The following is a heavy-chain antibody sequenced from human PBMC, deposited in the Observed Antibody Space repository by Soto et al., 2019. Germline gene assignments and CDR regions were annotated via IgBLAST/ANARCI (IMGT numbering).Heavy chain of an antibody. J-gene: IGHJ6*02. D-gene: IGHD2-15*01. CDR1: GGTFSSYA. CDR2: IIPIFGTA. CDR3: ARAQYGSGGRCYSFRRSYGMDV. Sequence: QVQLVQSGAEVKKPGSSVKVSCKASGGTFSSYAISWVRQAPGQGLEWMGGIIPIFGTANYAQKFQGRVRITADESTSTADMELSSLRSEDTAVYYCARAQYGSGGRCYSFRRSYGMDVWGQGTTVTVSS. V-gene: IGHV1-69*12.